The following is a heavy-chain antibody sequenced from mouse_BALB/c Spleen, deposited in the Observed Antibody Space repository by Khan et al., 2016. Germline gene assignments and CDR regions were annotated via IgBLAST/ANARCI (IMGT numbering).Heavy chain of an antibody. CDR1: RFTFSNYW. CDR2: IRLKSNNYAT. D-gene: IGHD1-1*01. Sequence: EVQLQESGGGLVQPGGSMKLSCVVSRFTFSNYWMNWVRQSPEKGLEWVAEIRLKSNNYATHYAESVKGRFTISRDDSKNSVYLQMNNLRAEDTGIYYCARPFTTNTYNVMNYWGEATTVTVTT. J-gene: IGHJ4*01. V-gene: IGHV6-6*02. CDR3: ARPFTTNTYNVMNY.